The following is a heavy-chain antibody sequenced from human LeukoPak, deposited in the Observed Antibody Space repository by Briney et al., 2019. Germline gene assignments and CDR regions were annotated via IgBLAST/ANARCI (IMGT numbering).Heavy chain of an antibody. V-gene: IGHV4-34*01. CDR3: ASHYSSGSYRYTGSFDS. J-gene: IGHJ4*02. CDR1: GGSFSDYY. Sequence: SETLSLTCAVYGGSFSDYYWSWIRQPPGKGLEWIGEINHSGTTNYSPSLKSRVSISVDTSKNQFSLKLTSVPAADAAMYYCASHYSSGSYRYTGSFDSWGQGMLVNVSS. CDR2: INHSGTT. D-gene: IGHD3-16*02.